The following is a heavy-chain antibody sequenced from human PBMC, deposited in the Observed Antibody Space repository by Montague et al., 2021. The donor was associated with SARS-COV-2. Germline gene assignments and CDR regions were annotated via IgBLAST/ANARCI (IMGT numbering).Heavy chain of an antibody. V-gene: IGHV4-59*01. CDR2: IYNSGST. Sequence: SETLSLTCTASGGSIGAYYWSWIRQPPGKGLEWIGYIYNSGSTNYNPSLESRVTISVDTSKNQFSLKLNSVTAADTAVYYCARHGGNDAFDIWGRGTMVTVSS. J-gene: IGHJ3*02. CDR3: ARHGGNDAFDI. CDR1: GGSIGAYY. D-gene: IGHD4-23*01.